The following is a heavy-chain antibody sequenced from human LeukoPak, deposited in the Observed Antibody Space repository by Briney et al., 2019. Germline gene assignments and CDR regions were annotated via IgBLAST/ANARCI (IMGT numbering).Heavy chain of an antibody. D-gene: IGHD6-6*01. J-gene: IGHJ4*02. CDR2: IRYDGSNK. CDR1: GFTFSSYG. CDR3: AKDQEHSSKKPGHFDY. V-gene: IGHV3-30*02. Sequence: SGGSLRLSCAASGFTFSSYGMHWVRQAPGKGLEWGAFIRYDGSNKYYADSVKGRFTISRDNSKNTLYLQMNSLRAEDTAGYYCAKDQEHSSKKPGHFDYWGQGTLVTVSS.